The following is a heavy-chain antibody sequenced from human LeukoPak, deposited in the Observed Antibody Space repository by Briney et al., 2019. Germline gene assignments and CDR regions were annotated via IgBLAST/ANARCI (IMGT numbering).Heavy chain of an antibody. Sequence: GESLKISCKGSGYSFTSYWIGWVRQMPGKGLEWMGIIYPGDSDTRYSPSFQGQVTISADKSISAAYLQWSSLKASDTAMYYCARQARSRYSSSWEKFDYRGQGTLVTVSS. D-gene: IGHD6-13*01. CDR2: IYPGDSDT. V-gene: IGHV5-51*01. J-gene: IGHJ4*02. CDR1: GYSFTSYW. CDR3: ARQARSRYSSSWEKFDY.